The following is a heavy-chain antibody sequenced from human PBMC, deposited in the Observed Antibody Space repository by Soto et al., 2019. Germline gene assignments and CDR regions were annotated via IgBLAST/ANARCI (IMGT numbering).Heavy chain of an antibody. CDR3: ARESYLYYYDSSGPPGGMDV. V-gene: IGHV3-21*01. CDR1: GFTFSSYS. D-gene: IGHD3-22*01. Sequence: EVQLVESGGGLVKPGGSLRLSCAASGFTFSSYSMNWVRQAPGKGLEWVSSISSSSSYIYYADSVKGRFTISRDNAKNSLYLQMNSLRAEDTAVYYCARESYLYYYDSSGPPGGMDVWGQGTTVTVSS. J-gene: IGHJ6*02. CDR2: ISSSSSYI.